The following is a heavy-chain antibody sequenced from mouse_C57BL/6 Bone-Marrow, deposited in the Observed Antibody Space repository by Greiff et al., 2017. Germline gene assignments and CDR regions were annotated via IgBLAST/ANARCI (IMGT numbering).Heavy chain of an antibody. Sequence: QVQLQQPGAELVKPGASVKMSCKASGYTFTSYWITWVKQRPGQGLEWIGDIYPGSGSTNYNEKFKGKATLTVDTSSSTAYMQLSSLTSEDSAVYYCARSGRDYAMDYWGQGTSVTVSS. D-gene: IGHD1-1*01. CDR2: IYPGSGST. CDR3: ARSGRDYAMDY. V-gene: IGHV1-55*01. J-gene: IGHJ4*01. CDR1: GYTFTSYW.